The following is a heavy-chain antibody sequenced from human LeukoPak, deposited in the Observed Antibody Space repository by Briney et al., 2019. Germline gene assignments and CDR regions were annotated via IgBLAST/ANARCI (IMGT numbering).Heavy chain of an antibody. Sequence: PGGSLRLSCIASGFTVSSTYMSWVRQAPGKGLEWVSAISGSGGSTYYADSVKGRFTTSRDNSKNTLYLQMNSLRAEDTAVYYCAKGGTYYDSSGYPWYFDLWGRGTLVTVSS. CDR1: GFTVSSTY. J-gene: IGHJ2*01. D-gene: IGHD3-22*01. CDR3: AKGGTYYDSSGYPWYFDL. CDR2: ISGSGGST. V-gene: IGHV3-23*01.